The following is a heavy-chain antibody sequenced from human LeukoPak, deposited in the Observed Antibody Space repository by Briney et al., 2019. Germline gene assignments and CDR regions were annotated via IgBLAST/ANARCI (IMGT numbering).Heavy chain of an antibody. J-gene: IGHJ5*02. CDR1: GGSISSSSYY. Sequence: SETLSLTFTVSGGSISSSSYYWGWIRQPPGKGLEWIGSIYYSGSTYYNPSLKSRVTISIDTSKNQFSLKLSSVTAADTAVYYCARLGASVTTLSWFDTWGQGTLVTVSS. CDR3: ARLGASVTTLSWFDT. D-gene: IGHD4-17*01. V-gene: IGHV4-39*01. CDR2: IYYSGST.